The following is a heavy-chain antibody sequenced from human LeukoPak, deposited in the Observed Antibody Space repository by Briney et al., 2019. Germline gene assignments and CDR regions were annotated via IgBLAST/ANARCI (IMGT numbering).Heavy chain of an antibody. CDR2: IYYSGST. J-gene: IGHJ4*02. CDR1: GGSISSYY. Sequence: PSETLSLTCTVSGGSISSYYWSWIRQPPGKGLEWIGYIYYSGSTNYNPSLMSRVTISVDTSKNQFSLKLSSVTAADTAVYYCARNYGGNYDYWGQGTLVTVSS. CDR3: ARNYGGNYDY. D-gene: IGHD4-23*01. V-gene: IGHV4-59*01.